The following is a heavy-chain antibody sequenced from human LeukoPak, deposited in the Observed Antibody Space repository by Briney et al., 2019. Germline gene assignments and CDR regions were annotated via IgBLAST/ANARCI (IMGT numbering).Heavy chain of an antibody. D-gene: IGHD2-15*01. CDR1: GGTFSSYA. CDR2: IIPIFGTA. Sequence: SVKVSCKASGGTFSSYAISWVRQAPGQGLEWMGGIIPIFGTANYAQRFQGRVTITTDESTSTAYMELSSLRSEDTAVYYCARAGPGWFDAFDIWGQGTMVTVSS. V-gene: IGHV1-69*05. CDR3: ARAGPGWFDAFDI. J-gene: IGHJ3*02.